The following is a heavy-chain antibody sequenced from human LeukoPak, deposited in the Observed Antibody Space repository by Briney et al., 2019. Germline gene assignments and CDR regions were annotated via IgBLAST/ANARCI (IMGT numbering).Heavy chain of an antibody. CDR1: GFTFSSYG. CDR3: ARAQGRYCSSTSCYGGSDY. D-gene: IGHD2-2*01. Sequence: GGSLRLSCAVSGFTFSSYGMSWVRQAPGKGLEWVSSISSSGNYIYYADSLKGRFTISRDNAKNSLYLQMNSLRADDTAVYFCARAQGRYCSSTSCYGGSDYWGQGTLVTVSS. CDR2: ISSSGNYI. J-gene: IGHJ4*02. V-gene: IGHV3-21*01.